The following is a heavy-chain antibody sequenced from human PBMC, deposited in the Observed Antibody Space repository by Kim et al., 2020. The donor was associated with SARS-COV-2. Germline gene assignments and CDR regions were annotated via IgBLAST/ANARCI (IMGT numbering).Heavy chain of an antibody. Sequence: SETLSLTCNVSGASINSPSYYWGWIRQPPGKGLEWIGHIFYSGTSYYTPSLRSRVTISVDRSESQFSLRLSSVAATDTAVYFCARFNALKDVFDFLV. CDR1: GASINSPSYY. CDR2: IFYSGTS. D-gene: IGHD2-2*01. J-gene: IGHJ3*01. CDR3: ARFNALKDVFDF. V-gene: IGHV4-39*01.